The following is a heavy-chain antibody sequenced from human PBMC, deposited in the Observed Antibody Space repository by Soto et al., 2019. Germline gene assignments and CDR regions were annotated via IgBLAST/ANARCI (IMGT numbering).Heavy chain of an antibody. D-gene: IGHD5-12*01. Sequence: GGSLRLSCAASGFTFSSYGMHWVRQAPGKGLEWVAVISYDGSNKYYADSVKGRFTISRDNSKNTLYLQMNSLRAEDAAVYYCAKLDSGYDYGDYFDYWGQGTLVTVSS. CDR1: GFTFSSYG. J-gene: IGHJ4*02. CDR2: ISYDGSNK. V-gene: IGHV3-30*18. CDR3: AKLDSGYDYGDYFDY.